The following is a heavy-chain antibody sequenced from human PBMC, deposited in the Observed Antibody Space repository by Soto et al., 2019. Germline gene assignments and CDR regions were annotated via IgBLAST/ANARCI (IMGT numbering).Heavy chain of an antibody. Sequence: GGSLRLSCAASGFTFSSYGMHWVRQAPGKGLEWVAVIWYDGSNKYYADSVKGRFTISRDNSKNTLYLQMNSLRAEDTAVYYCARAPYYYDSSGYAYYFDYWGQGTLVTVSS. CDR2: IWYDGSNK. J-gene: IGHJ4*02. CDR3: ARAPYYYDSSGYAYYFDY. CDR1: GFTFSSYG. V-gene: IGHV3-33*01. D-gene: IGHD3-22*01.